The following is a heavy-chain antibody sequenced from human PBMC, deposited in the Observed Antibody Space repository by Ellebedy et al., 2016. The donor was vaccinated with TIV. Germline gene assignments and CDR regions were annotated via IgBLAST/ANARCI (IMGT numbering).Heavy chain of an antibody. D-gene: IGHD7-27*01. J-gene: IGHJ3*02. CDR1: GFTFSTYW. CDR3: ARDMGWGNERINDAFDI. Sequence: PGGSLRLSCAASGFTFSTYWMHWVRQAPGKGLVWVSRINSDGSNSNYADSVKGRFTISRDNAKNTLYLQMNSLRVEDTALYYCARDMGWGNERINDAFDIWGQGTTVTVSS. CDR2: INSDGSNS. V-gene: IGHV3-74*01.